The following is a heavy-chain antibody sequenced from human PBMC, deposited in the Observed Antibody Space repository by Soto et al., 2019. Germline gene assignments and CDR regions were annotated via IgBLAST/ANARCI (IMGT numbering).Heavy chain of an antibody. J-gene: IGHJ4*02. Sequence: PSETLSLTCAVYGGSFSGYYWSWIRQPPGKGLEWIGEINHSGGTNYNPSLKSRVTISVDTSKNQFSLKLSSVTAADTAVYYCARSDSSGYLYFDYWGQGTLVTVS. D-gene: IGHD3-22*01. CDR2: INHSGGT. CDR1: GGSFSGYY. V-gene: IGHV4-34*01. CDR3: ARSDSSGYLYFDY.